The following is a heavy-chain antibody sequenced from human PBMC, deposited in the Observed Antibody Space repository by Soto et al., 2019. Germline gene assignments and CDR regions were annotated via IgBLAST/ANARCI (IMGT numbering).Heavy chain of an antibody. D-gene: IGHD1-26*01. Sequence: ASVKVSCKASGFTFTSSAMQWVRQARGQRLEWIGWIVVGSGNTNYAQKFQERVTITRDMSTSTAYMELSSLRSEDTAVYYCAAAPHQVGDDAFDIWGQGTMVTVSS. CDR2: IVVGSGNT. CDR1: GFTFTSSA. CDR3: AAAPHQVGDDAFDI. J-gene: IGHJ3*02. V-gene: IGHV1-58*02.